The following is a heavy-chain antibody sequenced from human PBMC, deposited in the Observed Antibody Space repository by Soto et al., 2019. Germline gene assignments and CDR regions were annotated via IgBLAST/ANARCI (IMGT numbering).Heavy chain of an antibody. J-gene: IGHJ5*02. CDR1: DGSISSGECY. V-gene: IGHV4-31*03. D-gene: IGHD2-21*02. CDR3: ARRSPVVTAP. CDR2: IYYSGST. Sequence: VQLQESGPGLVKPSQTLSLTCTVSDGSISSGECYWSWIREHPGKGLEWIGYIYYSGSTYYNPSLKSRVTISVDTSKNQFSLKLSSVTAADTAVYYCARRSPVVTAPWGQGTLVTVSS.